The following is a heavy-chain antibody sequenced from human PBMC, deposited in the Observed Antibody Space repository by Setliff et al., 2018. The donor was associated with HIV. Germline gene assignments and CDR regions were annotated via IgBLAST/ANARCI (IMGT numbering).Heavy chain of an antibody. CDR1: GYSIGSGSF. CDR3: ARYSTLTTNFDY. CDR2: IPHNGGT. V-gene: IGHV4-38-2*01. Sequence: SETLSLTCAVSGYSIGSGSFWGWLRQPPGKGLEWMPTIPHNGGTYYNPDPSLTGRVTISLDTSKNQFSLKLAFVTAADTSVYYCARYSTLTTNFDYWGQGTLVTVSS. D-gene: IGHD4-17*01. J-gene: IGHJ4*02.